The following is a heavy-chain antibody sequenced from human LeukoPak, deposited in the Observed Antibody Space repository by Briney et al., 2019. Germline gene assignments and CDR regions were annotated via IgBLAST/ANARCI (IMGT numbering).Heavy chain of an antibody. CDR2: ISGSGGST. CDR3: AKDRAGATGAVDY. CDR1: GFTLSSYA. D-gene: IGHD1-26*01. J-gene: IGHJ4*02. Sequence: QAGGSLRLSCAASGFTLSSYAMSWVRQAPGKGLEWVSAISGSGGSTYYADSVKGRFTISRDNSKNTVYLQMNSLRAEDTAVCYCAKDRAGATGAVDYWGQGTLVTVSS. V-gene: IGHV3-23*01.